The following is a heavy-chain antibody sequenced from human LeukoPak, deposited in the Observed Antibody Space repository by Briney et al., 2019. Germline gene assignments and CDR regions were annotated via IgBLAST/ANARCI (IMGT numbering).Heavy chain of an antibody. V-gene: IGHV1-69*05. CDR2: IIPIFGTA. CDR3: ADSSGGPYYYYMDV. J-gene: IGHJ6*03. D-gene: IGHD6-19*01. Sequence: SVKVSCKASGGTFSSYAISWVRQAPGQGLEWMGGIIPIFGTANYAQKFQGRVTITTDESTGTAYMELSSLRSEDTAVYYCADSSGGPYYYYMDVWGKGTTVTVSS. CDR1: GGTFSSYA.